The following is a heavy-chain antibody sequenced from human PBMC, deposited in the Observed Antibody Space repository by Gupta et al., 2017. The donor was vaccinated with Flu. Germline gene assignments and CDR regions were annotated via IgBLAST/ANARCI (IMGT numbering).Heavy chain of an antibody. CDR2: ISWNSGSI. Sequence: EVQLVESGGGLVQPGRSLRLSCAASGFTFDDYAMHWVRQAPGKGLEWVSGISWNSGSIGYADSVKGRFTISRDNAKNSLYLQMNSLRAEDTALYYCAKDRSIAAAGIDYWGQGTLVTVSS. J-gene: IGHJ4*02. D-gene: IGHD6-13*01. CDR1: GFTFDDYA. V-gene: IGHV3-9*01. CDR3: AKDRSIAAAGIDY.